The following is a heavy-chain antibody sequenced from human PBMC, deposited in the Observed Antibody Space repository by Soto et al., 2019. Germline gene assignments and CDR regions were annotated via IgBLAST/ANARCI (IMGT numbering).Heavy chain of an antibody. V-gene: IGHV4-39*01. J-gene: IGHJ6*02. CDR3: SLYYDSSADRGYYYYGMDV. Sequence: NHSETLSLSCTVSGGSISSSSYYWGWIRQPPGKGLEWIGSIYYSGSTYYNPSLKSRVTISVDTSKNQFSLKLSSVTAADTAVYYCSLYYDSSADRGYYYYGMDVWGQGTTVTVSS. CDR1: GGSISSSSYY. CDR2: IYYSGST. D-gene: IGHD3-22*01.